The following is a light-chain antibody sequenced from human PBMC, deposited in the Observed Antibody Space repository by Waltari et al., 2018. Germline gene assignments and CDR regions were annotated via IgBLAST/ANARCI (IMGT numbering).Light chain of an antibody. Sequence: QSALTQPASVSGSPGQSVTISAAGTSNDVGGYNSVSWYQEHPGQAPRVIIYDVSDRPSGVSDRFSGSKSGNTASLTISGLQAEDEADYYCSSQSSNDVVLFGGGTKLTVL. J-gene: IGLJ2*01. CDR1: SNDVGGYNS. CDR2: DVS. CDR3: SSQSSNDVVL. V-gene: IGLV2-14*01.